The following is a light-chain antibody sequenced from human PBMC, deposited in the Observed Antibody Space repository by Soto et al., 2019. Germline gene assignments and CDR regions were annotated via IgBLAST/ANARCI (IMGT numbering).Light chain of an antibody. CDR1: SSDVGGYNY. CDR3: TSYAGTYSFFYV. CDR2: EVS. V-gene: IGLV2-8*01. Sequence: QSVLTQPASVSGSPGQSITISCTGTSSDVGGYNYVSWYQQLPGKAPKLIIYEVSKRPSGVPDRFSGSKSGNTASLTVSGLQAEDEADYYCTSYAGTYSFFYVFGTGTRSPS. J-gene: IGLJ1*01.